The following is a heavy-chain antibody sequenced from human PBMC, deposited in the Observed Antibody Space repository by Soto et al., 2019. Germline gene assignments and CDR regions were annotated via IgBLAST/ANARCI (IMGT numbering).Heavy chain of an antibody. CDR1: GTSVSNYY. D-gene: IGHD5-18*01. J-gene: IGHJ4*02. Sequence: SETLSLTCSVSGTSVSNYYWSWIRQPAGKGLEHIGCIYTSGSTSYNPSLKSRVTMSMDTSQTQIYLNLTSVTAADTAVYYCARGGIQLSYAFDYWGQGILVTVSS. CDR3: ARGGIQLSYAFDY. CDR2: IYTSGST. V-gene: IGHV4-4*07.